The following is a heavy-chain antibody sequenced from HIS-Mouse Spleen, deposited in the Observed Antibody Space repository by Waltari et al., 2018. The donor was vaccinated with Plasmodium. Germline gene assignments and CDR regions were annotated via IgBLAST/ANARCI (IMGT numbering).Heavy chain of an antibody. CDR1: GYTFTVYY. CDR2: SNPNGGVP. J-gene: IGHJ1*01. V-gene: IGHV1-2*02. Sequence: QVQLVQSGAEVKKPGASVKVSCKASGYTFTVYYMHWVRQAPGQGLEWMGCSNPNGGVPTSAQRVQGRVTITRDTSISTAYMELSRLRSDDTAVYYCARVLGYKAAAGTFVEYFQHWGQGTLVTVSS. CDR3: ARVLGYKAAAGTFVEYFQH. D-gene: IGHD6-13*01.